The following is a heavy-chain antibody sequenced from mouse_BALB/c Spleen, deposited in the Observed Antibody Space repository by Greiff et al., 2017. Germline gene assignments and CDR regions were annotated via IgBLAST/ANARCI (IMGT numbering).Heavy chain of an antibody. CDR3: AREGTTVDWYFDV. Sequence: EVKVVESGGGLVKPGGSLKLSCAASGFTFSSYAMSWVRQTPEKRLEWVASISSGGSTYYPDSVKGRFTISRDNARNILYLQMSSLRSEDTAMYYCAREGTTVDWYFDVWGAGTTVTVSS. CDR2: ISSGGST. CDR1: GFTFSSYA. J-gene: IGHJ1*01. D-gene: IGHD1-1*01. V-gene: IGHV5-6-5*01.